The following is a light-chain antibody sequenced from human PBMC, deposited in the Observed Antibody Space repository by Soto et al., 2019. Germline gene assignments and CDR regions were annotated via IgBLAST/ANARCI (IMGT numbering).Light chain of an antibody. V-gene: IGLV2-14*01. Sequence: QSALTPPASVSGSPGQSITISCTGSNSDIGTYNYVSWYQQHPGKAPKLIIYEVTNRPSEVSDRFSGSKSGNTASLTISGLQSEDEAFYHCSSYSSTTTYILFGGGTQLTVL. J-gene: IGLJ2*01. CDR3: SSYSSTTTYIL. CDR2: EVT. CDR1: NSDIGTYNY.